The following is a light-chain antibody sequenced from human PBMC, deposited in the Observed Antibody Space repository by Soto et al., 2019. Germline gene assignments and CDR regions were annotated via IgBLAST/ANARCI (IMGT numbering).Light chain of an antibody. CDR1: QSVSNS. CDR2: GAS. J-gene: IGKJ2*01. Sequence: EIVMTQSPATLSVSPGERATLSCRASQSVSNSLAWFQQKPGQAPGLLIYGASTRATGIPARFSGSGSGTEFTLTISSLQSEDFAVYYCQQYNNWPPMYTFGQGTKLEIK. V-gene: IGKV3-15*01. CDR3: QQYNNWPPMYT.